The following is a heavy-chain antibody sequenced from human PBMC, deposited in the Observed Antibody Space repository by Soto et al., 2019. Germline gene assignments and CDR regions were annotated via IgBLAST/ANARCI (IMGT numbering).Heavy chain of an antibody. J-gene: IGHJ5*02. V-gene: IGHV1-3*01. CDR1: GYTFTSYA. D-gene: IGHD2-2*01. Sequence: ASVKVSCKASGYTFTSYAVHWVRQAPGQRLEWMGWINAGNGNTKYSQKFQGRVTITRDTSASTAYMELSSLRSEDTAVYYCARDSRVVGAPRPNWFDPWGQGTLVTVSS. CDR2: INAGNGNT. CDR3: ARDSRVVGAPRPNWFDP.